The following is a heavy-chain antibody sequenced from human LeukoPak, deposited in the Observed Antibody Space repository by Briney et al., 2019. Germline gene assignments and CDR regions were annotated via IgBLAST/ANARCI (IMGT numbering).Heavy chain of an antibody. J-gene: IGHJ6*03. D-gene: IGHD3-3*01. Sequence: PSETLSLTCTVSGGFISSYYWSWIRQPPGKGLEWIGYIYYSGSTNYNPSLKSRVTISVDTSKNQFSLKLSSVTAADTAVYYCARDLFSVLRGNYMDVWGKGTTVTVSS. CDR2: IYYSGST. V-gene: IGHV4-59*01. CDR1: GGFISSYY. CDR3: ARDLFSVLRGNYMDV.